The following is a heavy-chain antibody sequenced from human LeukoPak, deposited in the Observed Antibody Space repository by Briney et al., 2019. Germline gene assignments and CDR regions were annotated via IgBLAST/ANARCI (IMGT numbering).Heavy chain of an antibody. CDR1: GGTFSSYA. V-gene: IGHV1-69*05. J-gene: IGHJ5*02. Sequence: ASVNVSCKASGGTFSSYAISWVRQAPGQGLEWMGGIIPIFGTANYAQKFQGRVTITTDESTSTAYMELSSLRSEDTAVYYCARGLSGRYSSSSKDWFDPWGQGTLVTVSS. CDR3: ARGLSGRYSSSSKDWFDP. D-gene: IGHD6-6*01. CDR2: IIPIFGTA.